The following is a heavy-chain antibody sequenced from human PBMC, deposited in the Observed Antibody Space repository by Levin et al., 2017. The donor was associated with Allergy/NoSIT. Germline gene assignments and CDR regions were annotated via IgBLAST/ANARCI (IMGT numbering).Heavy chain of an antibody. D-gene: IGHD3-22*01. Sequence: ASVKVSCKASGYTFTSYYMHWVRQAPGQGLEWMGIINPSGGSTSYAQKFQGRVTMTRDTSTSTVYMELSSLRSEDTAVYYCARDLNDSSLGENWYFDLWGRGTLVTVSS. CDR3: ARDLNDSSLGENWYFDL. CDR1: GYTFTSYY. J-gene: IGHJ2*01. CDR2: INPSGGST. V-gene: IGHV1-46*01.